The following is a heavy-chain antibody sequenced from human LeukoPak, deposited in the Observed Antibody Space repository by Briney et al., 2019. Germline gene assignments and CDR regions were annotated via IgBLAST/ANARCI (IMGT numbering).Heavy chain of an antibody. D-gene: IGHD6-13*01. CDR2: INHSGST. Sequence: SETLSLTCTVSGGSISTYYWSWIRQPPGKGLEWIGEINHSGSTNCNPSLKSRVTISVDTSKNQFSLKLSSVTAADTAVYYCARVEGVYSSSWYVDYWGQGTLVTVSS. CDR3: ARVEGVYSSSWYVDY. V-gene: IGHV4-34*01. CDR1: GGSISTYY. J-gene: IGHJ4*02.